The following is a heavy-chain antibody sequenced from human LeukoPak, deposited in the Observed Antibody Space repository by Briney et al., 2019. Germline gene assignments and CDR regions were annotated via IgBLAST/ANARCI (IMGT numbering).Heavy chain of an antibody. V-gene: IGHV4-59*01. Sequence: PSETLSLTCTVSGGSISSYYWSWIRQPPGEGLEWIGFIYHSGSTNYNPSLKSRVTISVDTSTNQFSLKLSSVTAADTAVYYCARLFEVVDAFDIWGQGTMVTVSS. CDR3: ARLFEVVDAFDI. D-gene: IGHD2-21*01. CDR1: GGSISSYY. J-gene: IGHJ3*02. CDR2: IYHSGST.